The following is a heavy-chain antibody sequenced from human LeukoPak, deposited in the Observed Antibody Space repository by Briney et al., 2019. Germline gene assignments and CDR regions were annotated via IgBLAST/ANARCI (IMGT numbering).Heavy chain of an antibody. CDR3: ARGGASSEWFDP. Sequence: SDTLSLTCTVSGDSISGYYWSWLRQPPGKGLEWIAFIHSSGTTNYNPSLTSRVSISVDTSNNQFSLNVNSVTAADTAFYYCARGGASSEWFDPWGQGSLVTVSS. J-gene: IGHJ5*02. CDR1: GDSISGYY. V-gene: IGHV4-59*07. D-gene: IGHD6-25*01. CDR2: IHSSGTT.